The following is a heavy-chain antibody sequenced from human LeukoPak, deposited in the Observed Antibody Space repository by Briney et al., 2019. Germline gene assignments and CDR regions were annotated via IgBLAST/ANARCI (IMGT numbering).Heavy chain of an antibody. V-gene: IGHV3-30*02. CDR1: GFTFSNYG. Sequence: GGSLRLSCAASGFTFSNYGMHWVRQAPGKGLQWVAFIRYDGSKKYYSDSVKGRFTISRDNVKNSLYLQMNSLRVEDTAVYYCARVAADGVDYWGRGTLVTVSS. D-gene: IGHD6-13*01. J-gene: IGHJ4*02. CDR2: IRYDGSKK. CDR3: ARVAADGVDY.